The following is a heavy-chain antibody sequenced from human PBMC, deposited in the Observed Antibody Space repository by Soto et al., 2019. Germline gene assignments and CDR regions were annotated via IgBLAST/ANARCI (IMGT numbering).Heavy chain of an antibody. J-gene: IGHJ1*01. D-gene: IGHD3-16*01. V-gene: IGHV1-18*01. CDR3: ARVAYYDYIWGSYTEYFQH. Sequence: ASVKVSCKASGYTFTSYGISWVRQAPGQGLEWMGWISAYNGNTNYAQKLQGRVTMTTDTSTSTAYMELRSLRSDDTAVYYCARVAYYDYIWGSYTEYFQHWGQGTLVTV. CDR1: GYTFTSYG. CDR2: ISAYNGNT.